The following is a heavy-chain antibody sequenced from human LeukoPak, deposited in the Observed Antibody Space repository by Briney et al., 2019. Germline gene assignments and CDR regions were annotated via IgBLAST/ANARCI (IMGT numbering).Heavy chain of an antibody. V-gene: IGHV1-18*01. J-gene: IGHJ4*02. D-gene: IGHD4-17*01. CDR1: GYTFTNYG. CDR2: ISAYNGNT. CDR3: SREIYGRFDY. Sequence: GASVKVSCKASGYTFTNYGISSVREAPGQGLEWMGWISAYNGNTNYAQKFQGRVTMTTDTSTTTAYMELRSLRSDDTAVYYCSREIYGRFDYWGQGALFTVSS.